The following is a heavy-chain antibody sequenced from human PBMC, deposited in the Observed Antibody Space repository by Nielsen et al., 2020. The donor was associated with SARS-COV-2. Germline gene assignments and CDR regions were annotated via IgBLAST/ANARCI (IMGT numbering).Heavy chain of an antibody. D-gene: IGHD4-17*01. CDR2: IYYSGST. CDR1: GGSISSGDYY. Sequence: SETLSLACTVSGGSISSGDYYWNWVRQPPGKGLEWIGHIYYSGSTHYNPSLKSRVTISEDTSKNQFSLNLSSETAADTAVYYCARTTVTTAFDYWGQGTLVTVSS. CDR3: ARTTVTTAFDY. J-gene: IGHJ4*02. V-gene: IGHV4-30-4*01.